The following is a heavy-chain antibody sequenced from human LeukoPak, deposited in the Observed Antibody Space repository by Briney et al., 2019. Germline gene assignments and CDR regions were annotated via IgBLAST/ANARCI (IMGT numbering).Heavy chain of an antibody. CDR2: IYSGGST. J-gene: IGHJ3*02. CDR3: AKDITRIAANAFDI. CDR1: GFTVSSNY. D-gene: IGHD6-25*01. Sequence: GGSLRLSCAASGFTVSSNYMSWVRQAPGKGLEWVSVIYSGGSTYYADSVKGRFTISRDNSKNTLYLQMNSLRAEDTAVYYCAKDITRIAANAFDIWGQGTMVTVSS. V-gene: IGHV3-53*01.